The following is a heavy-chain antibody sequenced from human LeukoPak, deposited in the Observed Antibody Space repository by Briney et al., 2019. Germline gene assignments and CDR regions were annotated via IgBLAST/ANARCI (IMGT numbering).Heavy chain of an antibody. D-gene: IGHD5-18*01. V-gene: IGHV4-59*01. CDR2: IYYTGST. J-gene: IGHJ3*02. Sequence: AETLSLTCAASGVSIRGYYLSWIRQPPGKGLEWVGYIYYTGSTNYIPSLKSRVTISVDTTKNQFSLQLSSETAADTAVYYCARSGYSYDYGAFDIWGQGTMVTVSS. CDR3: ARSGYSYDYGAFDI. CDR1: GVSIRGYY.